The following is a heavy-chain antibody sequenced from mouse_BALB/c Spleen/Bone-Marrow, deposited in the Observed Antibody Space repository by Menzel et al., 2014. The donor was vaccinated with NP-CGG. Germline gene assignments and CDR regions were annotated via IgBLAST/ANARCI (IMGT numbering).Heavy chain of an antibody. J-gene: IGHJ3*01. D-gene: IGHD1-1*01. CDR2: INPSTGYT. Sequence: VQLQQSGAELAKPGASVTMSCKASGYTFTNYWMHWVKQRPGQGLEWIGYINPSTGYTEYNQKFKAKATLTADKSSSTACWQLSSLTSEDSAVFYCATRAYDSRYGFAYRGQGTLVTVSA. CDR1: GYTFTNYW. V-gene: IGHV1-7*01. CDR3: ATRAYDSRYGFAY.